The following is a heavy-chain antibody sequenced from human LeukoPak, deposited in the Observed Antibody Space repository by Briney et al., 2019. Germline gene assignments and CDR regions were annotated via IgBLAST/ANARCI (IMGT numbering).Heavy chain of an antibody. CDR1: GYSFSTHD. CDR3: ARSKHSYAADALDL. J-gene: IGHJ3*01. V-gene: IGHV1-8*01. CDR2: MSPISGNS. Sequence: ASAKVSRKASGYSFSTHDIIWVRQATAQGLEWMGWMSPISGNSGYAQKFQGSVTMTRNTSGTTAYMELSSLRSEDTAVYYCARSKHSYAADALDLWGQGRMVTVSS. D-gene: IGHD5-18*01.